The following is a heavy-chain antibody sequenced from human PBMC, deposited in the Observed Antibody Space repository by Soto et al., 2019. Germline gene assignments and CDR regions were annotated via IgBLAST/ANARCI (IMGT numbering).Heavy chain of an antibody. V-gene: IGHV3-23*01. CDR3: AKDLWWYVH. CDR2: ISGGGSGA. CDR1: GFTFSDHA. D-gene: IGHD2-15*01. Sequence: EVQLLESGGGLVQPGGSLRLSCAASGFTFSDHAMTWVRQAPGKGLEWVSGISGGGSGAYYADSVKGRFTITRDNSKNTLFLQMDSLRAEDPAVYYGAKDLWWYVHWGQGPLVTVSS. J-gene: IGHJ4*02.